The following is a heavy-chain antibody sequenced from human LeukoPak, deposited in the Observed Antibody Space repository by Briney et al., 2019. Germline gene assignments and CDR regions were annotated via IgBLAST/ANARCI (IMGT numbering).Heavy chain of an antibody. Sequence: ASVKVSCKASGYTFTSYYMHWVRQAPGQGLEWMGWINPNSDGTKYAQKFQGRVAMTRDTSIGTAYMELSRLRSDDTAVYYCASGHGGYYFDYWGQGTLVTVSS. CDR2: INPNSDGT. D-gene: IGHD4-23*01. V-gene: IGHV1-2*02. CDR1: GYTFTSYY. J-gene: IGHJ4*02. CDR3: ASGHGGYYFDY.